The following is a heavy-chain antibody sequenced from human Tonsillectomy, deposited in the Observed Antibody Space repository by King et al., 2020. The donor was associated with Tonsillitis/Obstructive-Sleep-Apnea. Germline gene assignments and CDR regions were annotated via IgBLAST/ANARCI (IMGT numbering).Heavy chain of an antibody. Sequence: VQLVESGGGLVKPGGSLRLSCAASGFTFSHAWMSWVRQAPGKGLEWVGRVINKADGGTTDYTTPVKGRFTILRDDSKNTLYLQMNSLKPEDTAVYYCTARGGRYWGQGTLVTVSS. CDR1: GFTFSHAW. J-gene: IGHJ4*02. V-gene: IGHV3-15*01. CDR2: VINKADGGTT. D-gene: IGHD3-10*01. CDR3: TARGGRY.